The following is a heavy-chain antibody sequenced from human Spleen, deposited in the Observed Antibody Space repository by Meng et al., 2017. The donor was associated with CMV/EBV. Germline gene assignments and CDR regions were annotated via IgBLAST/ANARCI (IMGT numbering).Heavy chain of an antibody. V-gene: IGHV3-21*01. J-gene: IGHJ4*02. D-gene: IGHD6-6*01. CDR1: GFTFSRYS. CDR3: ARGRRVHYSISSAPFDY. CDR2: ISSSSTYI. Sequence: GESLKISCVASGFTFSRYSMNWVRQAPGKGLEWVSSISSSSTYIYYADSVKGRFTISRDTLENTVFLQMNSLKSEDTAVYFCARGRRVHYSISSAPFDYWGQGTLVTVSS.